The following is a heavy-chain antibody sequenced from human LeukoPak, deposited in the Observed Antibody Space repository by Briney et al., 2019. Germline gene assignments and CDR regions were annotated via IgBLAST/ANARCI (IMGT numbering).Heavy chain of an antibody. J-gene: IGHJ4*02. CDR2: IYTTGGT. CDR1: GVSIAKTFYY. CDR3: ARRQEGHDY. Sequence: PSETLSLTCTVSGVSIAKTFYYWNWLRQPAGKGLEWIGRIYTTGGTDYNPSLKSRVTISLDTAKNQLSLKMTSVTAADTAVYYCARRQEGHDYWGQGTLVTVSS. V-gene: IGHV4-61*02.